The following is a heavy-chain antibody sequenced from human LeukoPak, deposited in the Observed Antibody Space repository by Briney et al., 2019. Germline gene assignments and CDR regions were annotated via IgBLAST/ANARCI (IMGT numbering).Heavy chain of an antibody. Sequence: PGGSLRLSCAVSGITVSSNYMSWVRQAPGKGLEWVAVIYSGCSTYYADSVKGRFTISRDNSKNTLYLQMNSMRAEDSAVYYCAREDRSGSYYDYWGQGTLVTVSS. J-gene: IGHJ4*02. V-gene: IGHV3-53*01. CDR3: AREDRSGSYYDY. CDR2: IYSGCST. CDR1: GITVSSNY. D-gene: IGHD1-26*01.